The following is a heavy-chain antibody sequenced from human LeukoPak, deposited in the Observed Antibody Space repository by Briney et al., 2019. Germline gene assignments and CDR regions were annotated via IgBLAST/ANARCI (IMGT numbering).Heavy chain of an antibody. Sequence: SETLSLTCTVSGGSISSYYWSWIRQPPGKGLEWIGYIYYSGSTNYNPSLKSRVTISVDTSKNQFSLKLSSVTAADTAVYYCATSPIHLWLPFDYWGQGTLVTVSS. CDR3: ATSPIHLWLPFDY. CDR2: IYYSGST. J-gene: IGHJ4*02. V-gene: IGHV4-59*01. CDR1: GGSISSYY. D-gene: IGHD5-18*01.